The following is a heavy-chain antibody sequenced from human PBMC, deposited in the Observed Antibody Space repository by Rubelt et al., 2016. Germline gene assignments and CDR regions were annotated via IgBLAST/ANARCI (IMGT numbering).Heavy chain of an antibody. CDR1: GFNFDDYG. J-gene: IGHJ4*02. Sequence: SGGGVVRPGGSLRLSCAASGFNFDDYGMSWVRQGPGKGLEWVSDLNWNGDTTEYADSVKGRFTISRDNAKNSLYLQMNSLRTEDTALYYCAKDGLGSGSYYFFDYWGQGTLVTVSS. CDR2: LNWNGDTT. V-gene: IGHV3-20*04. D-gene: IGHD3-10*01. CDR3: AKDGLGSGSYYFFDY.